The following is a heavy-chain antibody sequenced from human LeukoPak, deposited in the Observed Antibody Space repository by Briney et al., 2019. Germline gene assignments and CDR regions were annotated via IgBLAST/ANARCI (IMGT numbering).Heavy chain of an antibody. CDR3: AGAPYSGRYNVEVH. V-gene: IGHV1-18*01. CDR2: ISAYNGNT. CDR1: GYTFSSYG. D-gene: IGHD1-26*01. J-gene: IGHJ4*02. Sequence: ASVKVSCKASGYTFSSYGVSWVRQAPGQGLEWMGWISAYNGNTNYAQKFQGRVTMTTDTSTSTAYMELRSLRSEDTAVSYCAGAPYSGRYNVEVHWGQRNLVTLSP.